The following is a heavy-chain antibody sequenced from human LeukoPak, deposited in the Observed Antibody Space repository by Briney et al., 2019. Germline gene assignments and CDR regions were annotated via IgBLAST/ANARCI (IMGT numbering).Heavy chain of an antibody. V-gene: IGHV3-74*03. Sequence: GGSLRLSCVASGFAFSTYWMHWVRQAPGKGLLWVSRLSGDGSSTAYADSLKGRVTISRDNAKHTLHLQMNSLRAEDTAVYFCARASTTVPNLLDNWGQGTLVTVSS. J-gene: IGHJ4*02. CDR1: GFAFSTYW. CDR3: ARASTTVPNLLDN. CDR2: LSGDGSST. D-gene: IGHD4-17*01.